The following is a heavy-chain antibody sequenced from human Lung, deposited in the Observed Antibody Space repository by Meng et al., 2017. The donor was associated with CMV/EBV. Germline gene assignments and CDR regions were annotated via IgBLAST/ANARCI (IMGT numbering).Heavy chain of an antibody. CDR3: ARLTGTVYVHWFDS. Sequence: ESLKIPCAVYGGSFSGSYWHWIRQPPGMGLEWIGEIDGTGRTKYSPSLNSRVTILLDTSKKQFSLELSSVTAADTAVYYCARLTGTVYVHWFDSWGQGTLVTVSS. CDR1: GGSFSGSY. J-gene: IGHJ5*01. V-gene: IGHV4-34*01. D-gene: IGHD1-7*01. CDR2: IDGTGRT.